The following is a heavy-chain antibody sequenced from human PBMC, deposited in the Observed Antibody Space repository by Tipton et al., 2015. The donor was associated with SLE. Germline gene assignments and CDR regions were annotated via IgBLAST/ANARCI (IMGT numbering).Heavy chain of an antibody. J-gene: IGHJ6*03. V-gene: IGHV4-59*08. CDR1: GGSIDNYY. Sequence: LRLSCTVSGGSIDNYYWTWIRQSPGKGLEWIGYIHSGGSTKTNPSLKSRVAISLDTSKNQFSLKLSSVTAADTAVYYCARGCSSITCYYYFYMDVWGKGTTVTVSS. CDR3: ARGCSSITCYYYFYMDV. CDR2: IHSGGST. D-gene: IGHD2-2*01.